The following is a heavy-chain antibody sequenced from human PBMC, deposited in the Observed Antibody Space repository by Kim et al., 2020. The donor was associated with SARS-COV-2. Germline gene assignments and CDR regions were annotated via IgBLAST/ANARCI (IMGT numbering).Heavy chain of an antibody. J-gene: IGHJ4*02. Sequence: GKGDTKFSQKVQGRVTLTSDTSAGAAYMELSSLGSEDTAVYYCARSRSLDYWGQGTLVTVSS. V-gene: IGHV1-3*01. CDR3: ARSRSLDY. CDR2: GKGDT. D-gene: IGHD2-2*01.